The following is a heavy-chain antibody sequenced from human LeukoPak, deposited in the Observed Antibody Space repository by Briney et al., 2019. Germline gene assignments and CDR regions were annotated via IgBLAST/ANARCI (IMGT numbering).Heavy chain of an antibody. V-gene: IGHV3-48*01. CDR3: ARTDYVWGSPYYYYMDV. J-gene: IGHJ6*03. D-gene: IGHD3-16*01. Sequence: GGSLRLSCAASGFTFSSYEMNWVRQAPGKGLEWVSYISSSSSTIYYADSVKGRFTISRDNAKNSLYLQMNSLRAEDTAVYYCARTDYVWGSPYYYYMDVWGKGTTVTVSS. CDR1: GFTFSSYE. CDR2: ISSSSSTI.